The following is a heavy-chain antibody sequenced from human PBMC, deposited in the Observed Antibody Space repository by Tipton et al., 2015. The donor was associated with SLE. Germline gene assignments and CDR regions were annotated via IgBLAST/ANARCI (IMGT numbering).Heavy chain of an antibody. CDR3: ARGPGGGLSAESFQH. Sequence: TLSLTCTVSGGSISSSSYYWGWIRQPPGKGLEWIGSIYYSGSTYYNPSLKSRVTISVDTSKNQFSLKLSSVTAADTAVYYCARGPGGGLSAESFQHWGQGTLVTVSS. CDR2: IYYSGST. J-gene: IGHJ1*01. D-gene: IGHD3-16*02. V-gene: IGHV4-39*07. CDR1: GGSISSSSYY.